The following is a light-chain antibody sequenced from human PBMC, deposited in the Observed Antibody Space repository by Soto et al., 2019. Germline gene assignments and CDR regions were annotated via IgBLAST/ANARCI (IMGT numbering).Light chain of an antibody. Sequence: QSVLTQPASVSGSPGQSITISCTGTSSDVGSFNLVSWYQQRPGKAPKLIIYEGTKWPSGVSNRFSGSTSGNTASLTISGLQAEDEADYYCCSYARGGSSVVLGGGTKVTVL. CDR3: CSYARGGSSVV. J-gene: IGLJ2*01. CDR2: EGT. CDR1: SSDVGSFNL. V-gene: IGLV2-23*01.